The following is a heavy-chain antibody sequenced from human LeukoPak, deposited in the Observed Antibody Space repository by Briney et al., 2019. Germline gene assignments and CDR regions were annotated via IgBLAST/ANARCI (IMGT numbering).Heavy chain of an antibody. J-gene: IGHJ3*02. D-gene: IGHD3-22*01. CDR2: IHYSGTT. CDR3: AREAKYYYDSSGYLGDAFDI. Sequence: SETLSLTCTVSGGSISSYYWSWIRQPPGKGLELIGYIHYSGTTYYNPSLKSQVTISVDMSKNQFSLKLTSVTAADTAEYYCAREAKYYYDSSGYLGDAFDIWGQGTMVTVSS. V-gene: IGHV4-59*01. CDR1: GGSISSYY.